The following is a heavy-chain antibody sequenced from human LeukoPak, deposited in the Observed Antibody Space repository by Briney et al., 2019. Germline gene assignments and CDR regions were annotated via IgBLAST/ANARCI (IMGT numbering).Heavy chain of an antibody. D-gene: IGHD3-10*01. V-gene: IGHV4-39*07. J-gene: IGHJ4*02. Sequence: SETLSLTCTVSGGSISSSSYYWGWIRQPPGKGLEWIGSIYYSGSTYYNPSLKSRVTISVDTSKNQFSLKLSSVTAADTAVYYCARDVWFGAGRTFDYWGQGTLVTVSS. CDR1: GGSISSSSYY. CDR3: ARDVWFGAGRTFDY. CDR2: IYYSGST.